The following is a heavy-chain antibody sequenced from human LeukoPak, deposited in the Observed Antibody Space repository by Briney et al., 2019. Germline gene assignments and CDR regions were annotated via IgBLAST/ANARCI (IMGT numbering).Heavy chain of an antibody. Sequence: AGGSLRLSCAAYGFTVSSHRMEWVRHAGGGGRVWVSCVSTDGSPTNYADSVNGPFTISRDNAKNTLYLQMNSLSVEDTAVYYCARDTNGLAYWGLGTRVTVSS. CDR1: GFTVSSHR. CDR3: ARDTNGLAY. CDR2: VSTDGSPT. D-gene: IGHD2-8*01. V-gene: IGHV3-74*01. J-gene: IGHJ4*02.